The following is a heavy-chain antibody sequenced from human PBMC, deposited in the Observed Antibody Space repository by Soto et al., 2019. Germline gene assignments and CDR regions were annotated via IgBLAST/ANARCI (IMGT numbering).Heavy chain of an antibody. CDR3: ARHGQQLFAVDY. CDR1: GYSFTSYW. D-gene: IGHD6-13*01. J-gene: IGHJ4*02. V-gene: IGHV5-10-1*01. CDR2: IDPSDSYT. Sequence: PGESLKISCKGSGYSFTSYWISWGRQMPGKGLEWMGRIDPSDSYTNYSPSFQGHVTISADKSISTAYLQWSSLKASDTAMYYCARHGQQLFAVDYWGQGTLVTVSS.